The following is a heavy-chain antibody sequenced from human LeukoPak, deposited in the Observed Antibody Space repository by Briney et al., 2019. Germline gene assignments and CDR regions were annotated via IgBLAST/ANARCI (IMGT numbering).Heavy chain of an antibody. Sequence: GGSLRLSCAASGFTFSDYYMSWIRQAPGKGLEWVSYISGSGTTIYYADSVKGRFTISRDNAKNSLHLQMNSLRAEDTAVYYCARDQEGLRSGDWGQGTLVTVSA. J-gene: IGHJ4*02. CDR1: GFTFSDYY. CDR3: ARDQEGLRSGD. CDR2: ISGSGTTI. V-gene: IGHV3-11*01. D-gene: IGHD4-17*01.